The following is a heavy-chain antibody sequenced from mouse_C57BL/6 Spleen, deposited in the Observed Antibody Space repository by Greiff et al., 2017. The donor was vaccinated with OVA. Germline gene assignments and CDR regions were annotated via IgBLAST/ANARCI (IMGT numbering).Heavy chain of an antibody. J-gene: IGHJ2*01. CDR1: GFNIKDYY. D-gene: IGHD2-3*01. CDR2: IDPEDGDT. V-gene: IGHV14-1*01. Sequence: VQLQQSGAELVRPGASVTLSCTASGFNIKDYYMHWVKQRPEQGLEWIGRIDPEDGDTEYAPKFQGKATMTADTSSNKAYLQLSSLASEDTAFYCCTTSAYDGYYDYWGQCTTLTVSS. CDR3: TTSAYDGYYDY.